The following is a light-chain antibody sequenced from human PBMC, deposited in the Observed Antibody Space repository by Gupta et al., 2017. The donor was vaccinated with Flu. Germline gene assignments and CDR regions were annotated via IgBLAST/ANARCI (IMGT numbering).Light chain of an antibody. CDR2: EVS. CDR1: SSDVGGYNY. J-gene: IGLJ2*01. V-gene: IGLV2-14*01. Sequence: QSALTQPASVSGSPGQSIPIPCPGTSSDVGGYNYVSWYQQHPGKAPKLMIYEVSNRPSGVSNRFSGSKSGNTASLTISGLQAEDEADYYCSSYTSSSTPFVVFGGGTKLTVL. CDR3: SSYTSSSTPFVV.